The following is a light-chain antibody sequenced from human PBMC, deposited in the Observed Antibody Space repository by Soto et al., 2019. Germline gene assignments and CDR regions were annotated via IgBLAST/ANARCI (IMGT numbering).Light chain of an antibody. CDR1: SSNIGSNY. V-gene: IGLV1-47*01. Sequence: QSSLTQPPSASGTPGQRVTISYSGSSSNIGSNYVYWYQQLPGTAPKLLIYRNNQRPSGVPDRFSGSKSGTSASLAISGPRSEDEADYYCAAWDDSLSGFYVFGTGTKVTVL. CDR3: AAWDDSLSGFYV. J-gene: IGLJ1*01. CDR2: RNN.